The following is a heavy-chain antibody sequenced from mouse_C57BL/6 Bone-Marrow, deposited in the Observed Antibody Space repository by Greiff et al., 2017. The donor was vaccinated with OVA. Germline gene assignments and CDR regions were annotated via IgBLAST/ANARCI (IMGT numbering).Heavy chain of an antibody. CDR2: ISSGGDYI. J-gene: IGHJ1*03. V-gene: IGHV5-9-1*02. Sequence: EVHLVESGEGLVKPGGSLKLSCAASGFTFSSSAMSWVRQTPEKRLEWVAYISSGGDYIYYADTVKGRFTISRDTARNTLYLQMSSLKSEDTAMYDSSRIATVVATRYFDVWGTGTPVTVSA. D-gene: IGHD1-1*01. CDR3: SRIATVVATRYFDV. CDR1: GFTFSSSA.